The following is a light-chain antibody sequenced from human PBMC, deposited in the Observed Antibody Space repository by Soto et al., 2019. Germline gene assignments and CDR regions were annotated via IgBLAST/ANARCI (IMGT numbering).Light chain of an antibody. CDR1: SSDVGGYNY. V-gene: IGLV2-14*01. CDR3: CSYTSTTNWV. J-gene: IGLJ3*02. Sequence: QSALTQPASVSGSPGQSITVSCTGTSSDVGGYNYVSWYQHHPGKAPKLLIYEVSHRPSGVSDRFSGSKSGYTASLTISGLHTEDEADYYCCSYTSTTNWVFGGGTKVTVL. CDR2: EVS.